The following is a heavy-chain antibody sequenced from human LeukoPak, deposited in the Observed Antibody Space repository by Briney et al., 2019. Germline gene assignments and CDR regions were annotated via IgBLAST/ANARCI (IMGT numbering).Heavy chain of an antibody. Sequence: PGGSLRLSCAASGFTFSSYEMNWVRQAPGKGLEWVSYISSSGSTIYYADSVKGRFTISRDNAKNSLYLQMNSLRAEDTAVYYCARDGGYSYGYGPTYFDYWGQGTLVTVSS. CDR1: GFTFSSYE. CDR2: ISSSGSTI. D-gene: IGHD5-18*01. J-gene: IGHJ4*02. V-gene: IGHV3-48*03. CDR3: ARDGGYSYGYGPTYFDY.